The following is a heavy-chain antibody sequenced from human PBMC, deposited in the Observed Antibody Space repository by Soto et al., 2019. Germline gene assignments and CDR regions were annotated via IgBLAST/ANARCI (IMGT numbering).Heavy chain of an antibody. Sequence: EVQLLESGGGLVQPGGSLRLSCAASGFTFSSYAMNWVRQAPGKGLEWDSAMSGSGGSKNYADSVKGRFTISRDDSTNTLYLQMNSLRAEETAIYYCASDYNGMDVWGQGTTITVSS. CDR3: ASDYNGMDV. CDR1: GFTFSSYA. CDR2: MSGSGGSK. V-gene: IGHV3-23*01. J-gene: IGHJ6*02.